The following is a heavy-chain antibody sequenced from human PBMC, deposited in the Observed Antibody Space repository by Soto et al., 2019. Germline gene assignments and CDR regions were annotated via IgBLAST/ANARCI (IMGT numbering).Heavy chain of an antibody. CDR1: GYTFTNND. CDR3: ARMESFGSLNWFDP. V-gene: IGHV1-8*02. Sequence: VKVSCKASGYTFTNNDASWVRQATGQGLKWMGWMNPGSGDTGYAQKFQGRVTMTRDISIATAYMELNSLTSEDTAIYYCARMESFGSLNWFDPWGQGTLVTVSS. J-gene: IGHJ5*02. D-gene: IGHD5-18*01. CDR2: MNPGSGDT.